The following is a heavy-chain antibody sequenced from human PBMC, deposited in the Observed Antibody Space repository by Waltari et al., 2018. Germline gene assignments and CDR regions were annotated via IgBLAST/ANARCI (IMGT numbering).Heavy chain of an antibody. CDR3: ARDHLDGYYYYGMDV. V-gene: IGHV1-2*02. CDR1: GYTFTGYY. Sequence: QVQLVQSGAEVKKPGASVKVSCKASGYTFTGYYMHWVRQAPGQGLEWMGWINPNSGGTNYAQKFQGRVTMTRDTSISTAYMEVNSLRAEDTAVYYCARDHLDGYYYYGMDVWGQGTTVTVSS. D-gene: IGHD3-3*01. CDR2: INPNSGGT. J-gene: IGHJ6*02.